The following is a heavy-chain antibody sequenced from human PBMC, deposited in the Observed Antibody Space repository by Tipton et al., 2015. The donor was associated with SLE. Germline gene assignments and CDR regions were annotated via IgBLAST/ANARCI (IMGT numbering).Heavy chain of an antibody. CDR2: IKEDGSEK. J-gene: IGHJ4*02. V-gene: IGHV3-7*01. Sequence: SLRLSCAASRFTFSSYWMAWVRQAPGKGLEWVANIKEDGSEKYYVDSVKGRFTISRDNAKNTLYLQMNSLRAEDTAVYYCARDGSLKGFDYWGQRTLLTVSS. CDR1: RFTFSSYW. D-gene: IGHD1-1*01. CDR3: ARDGSLKGFDY.